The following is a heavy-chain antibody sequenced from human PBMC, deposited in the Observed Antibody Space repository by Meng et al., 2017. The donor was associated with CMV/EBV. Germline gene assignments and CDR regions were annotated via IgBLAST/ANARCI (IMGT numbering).Heavy chain of an antibody. D-gene: IGHD6-6*01. CDR1: GFTFSSYA. J-gene: IGHJ4*02. CDR2: ISYDGSNK. Sequence: GESLKISCAASGFTFSSYAMHWVRQAAGKGLEWVAVISYDGSNKYYADSVKGRFTISRDKYKNTLYLQMNSLRAEDTAVYYCARDRAIAARHFDYWGQGTLVTVSS. CDR3: ARDRAIAARHFDY. V-gene: IGHV3-30*04.